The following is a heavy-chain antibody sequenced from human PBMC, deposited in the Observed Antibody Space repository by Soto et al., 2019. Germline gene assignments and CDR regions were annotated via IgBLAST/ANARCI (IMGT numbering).Heavy chain of an antibody. CDR3: VRDYTLTREDCCDP. CDR1: GYTFSTHG. V-gene: IGHV1-18*01. Sequence: QVQLVQSGVEVKKPGASVKLSCKPSGYTFSTHGLSWVRQAPGHGLEWLGWISTWDGDTNYSQKFQGRIILTTDRATSTVYMELTSVRSDYKSVYYCVRDYTLTREDCCDPGGQGTLFIVSS. J-gene: IGHJ5*02. D-gene: IGHD7-27*01. CDR2: ISTWDGDT.